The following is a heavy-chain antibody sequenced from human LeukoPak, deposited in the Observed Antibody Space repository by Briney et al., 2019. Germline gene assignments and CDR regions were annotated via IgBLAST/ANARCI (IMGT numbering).Heavy chain of an antibody. CDR2: ISGSGGST. CDR3: ARTIAPTAYYYYYGMDV. J-gene: IGHJ6*02. V-gene: IGHV3-23*01. Sequence: GGSLRLSCAASGFTFSSYAMSWVRQAPGKGLEWVSAISGSGGSTYYADSVKGRFTISRDNSKNTLYLQMNSLRAEDTAVYYCARTIAPTAYYYYYGMDVWGQGTTVTVSS. CDR1: GFTFSSYA. D-gene: IGHD1-7*01.